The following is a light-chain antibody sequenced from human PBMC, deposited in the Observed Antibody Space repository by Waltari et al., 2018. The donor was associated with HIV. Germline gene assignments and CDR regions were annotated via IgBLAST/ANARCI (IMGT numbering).Light chain of an antibody. CDR3: LQHNSYPRT. J-gene: IGKJ1*01. Sequence: DIQMTQSPSSLSASVGDRVTITCLTSHRIRSDLGWYQQKPGKAPKRLIYSASNLEGGVPSRFSGSGSETEFTLTIRSLQPEDSATYYCLQHNSYPRTFGQGTKVEVK. CDR1: HRIRSD. V-gene: IGKV1-17*01. CDR2: SAS.